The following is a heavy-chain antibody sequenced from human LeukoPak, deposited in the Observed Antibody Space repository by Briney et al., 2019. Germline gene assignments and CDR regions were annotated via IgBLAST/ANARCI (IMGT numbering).Heavy chain of an antibody. CDR2: ISSSSSYI. CDR1: GFTFSSYS. Sequence: GGSLRLSCAASGFTFSSYSMNWVRQAPGKGLEWVSSISSSSSYIYYADSVKGRFTISRDNAKNSLYLQMNSLRAEDTAVYYCGRDLSRGWRSSDAFDIWGQGTMVTVSS. J-gene: IGHJ3*02. D-gene: IGHD6-19*01. CDR3: GRDLSRGWRSSDAFDI. V-gene: IGHV3-21*01.